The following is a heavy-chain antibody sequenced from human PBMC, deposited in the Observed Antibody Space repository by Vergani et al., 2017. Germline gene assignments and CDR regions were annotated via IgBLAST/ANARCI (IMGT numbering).Heavy chain of an antibody. Sequence: QVQLQESGPGLVKPSQTLSLTCTVSGCSFSTGGQSWTWLRQSAGKGLEWIGRIYTSGATNYNPSLRSGAIMSVDASNKQFSLKLTSVTAADTAVHYGASDGGEYDKYALDVWVQGTKVTVTS. J-gene: IGHJ3*01. CDR1: GCSFSTGGQS. CDR2: IYTSGAT. D-gene: IGHD2-21*01. V-gene: IGHV4-61*02. CDR3: ASDGGEYDKYALDV.